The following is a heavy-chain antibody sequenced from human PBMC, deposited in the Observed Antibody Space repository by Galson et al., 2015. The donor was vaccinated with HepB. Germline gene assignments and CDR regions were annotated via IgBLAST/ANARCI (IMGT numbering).Heavy chain of an antibody. CDR2: IHHSGSS. V-gene: IGHV4-34*01. CDR3: ARSYCSGGSCYSHFDY. D-gene: IGHD2-15*01. CDR1: GGSFSGDY. Sequence: ETLSLTCAVYGGSFSGDYWTWIRQSPGKGLEWIGEIHHSGSSNYKPSLKGRVTISLDTSKNQFFLKLSSVTAADTAVYYCARSYCSGGSCYSHFDYWGQGTLVTVSS. J-gene: IGHJ4*02.